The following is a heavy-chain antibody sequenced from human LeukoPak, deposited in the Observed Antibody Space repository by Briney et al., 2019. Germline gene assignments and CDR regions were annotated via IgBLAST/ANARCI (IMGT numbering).Heavy chain of an antibody. CDR3: VRRAWLEY. CDR1: GFTFSSYS. Sequence: GGSLRLSCAASGFTFSSYSMNWVRQAPGKGLEWVANIKEDGVEKNYVNSVKGRFTVSRDNGKNSLFLEMNSLRAEDTALYYCVRRAWLEYWGQGTPVTVSS. CDR2: IKEDGVEK. V-gene: IGHV3-7*04. J-gene: IGHJ4*02.